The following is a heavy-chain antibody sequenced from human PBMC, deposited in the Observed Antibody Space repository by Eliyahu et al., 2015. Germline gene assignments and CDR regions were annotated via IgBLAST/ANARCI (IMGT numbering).Heavy chain of an antibody. CDR3: ARGEVKAILTGYYYFDY. J-gene: IGHJ4*02. V-gene: IGHV4-38-2*02. CDR2: IYHSGST. Sequence: QVQLQESGPGLVKPSETLSLTCXXXGYSISSGXXWGWIRXPPGKGLEWIGSIYHSGSTYYNPSLKSRVTISVDTSKNQFSLKLSSVTAADTAVYYCARGEVKAILTGYYYFDYWGQGTLVTVSS. CDR1: GYSISSGXX. D-gene: IGHD3-9*01.